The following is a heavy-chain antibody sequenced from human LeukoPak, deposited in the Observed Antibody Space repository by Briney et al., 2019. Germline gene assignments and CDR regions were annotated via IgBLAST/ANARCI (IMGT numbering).Heavy chain of an antibody. CDR2: ISAGGGNT. CDR3: AKEYSVRNQFDY. CDR1: GFTFSTYG. J-gene: IGHJ4*02. V-gene: IGHV3-23*01. Sequence: GGSLRLSCAASGFTFSTYGMNWVRQAPGKGLEWVSAISAGGGNTYYADSVKGRFTISRDNSKNTLFLEMNSLRAEDTAVYYCAKEYSVRNQFDYWGQGTLVTVSS. D-gene: IGHD1-14*01.